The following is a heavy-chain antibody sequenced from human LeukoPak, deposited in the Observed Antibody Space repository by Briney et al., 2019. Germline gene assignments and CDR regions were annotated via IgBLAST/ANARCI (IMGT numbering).Heavy chain of an antibody. D-gene: IGHD6-19*01. CDR3: ARLIAVAGTFYYFDY. J-gene: IGHJ4*02. CDR1: GGSISRYF. V-gene: IGHV4-59*08. CDR2: ISSSGST. Sequence: KPSETLSLTCTVSGGSISRYFWTWIRLPPTKGLEWIGYISSSGSTSYNPSLTSRVTISIDTSRNHFSLKLSSVTAADTAVYYCARLIAVAGTFYYFDYWGQGTLVTVPS.